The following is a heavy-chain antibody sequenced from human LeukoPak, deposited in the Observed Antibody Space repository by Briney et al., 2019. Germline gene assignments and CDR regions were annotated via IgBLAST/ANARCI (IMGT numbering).Heavy chain of an antibody. CDR1: GYSISSGFY. V-gene: IGHV4-38-2*02. CDR3: AGGYYYYYMDV. Sequence: SETLSLTCSVSGFSGYSISSGFYWGWIRQPPGKGLEWIGSIYYSGSTYYNPSLKSRVTISVDTSKNQFSLKLSSVTAADTAVYYCAGGYYYYYMDVWGKGTTVTVSS. J-gene: IGHJ6*03. D-gene: IGHD3-16*01. CDR2: IYYSGST.